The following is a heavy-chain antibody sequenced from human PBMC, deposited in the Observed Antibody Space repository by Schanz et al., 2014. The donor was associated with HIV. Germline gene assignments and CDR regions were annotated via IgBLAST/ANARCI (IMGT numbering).Heavy chain of an antibody. Sequence: EVQLVESGEGLVKPGGSLRLSCTGSGFPFSSYAINWVRQAPGKGLEWLSSISSSGGYIYYADSVKGRFTISRDNAKNSLYLQMNSLRAEDTAVYYCAKGGFYGDYVSYYYGLDVWGQGTTVTVSS. J-gene: IGHJ6*02. CDR2: ISSSGGYI. V-gene: IGHV3-21*04. D-gene: IGHD4-17*01. CDR1: GFPFSSYA. CDR3: AKGGFYGDYVSYYYGLDV.